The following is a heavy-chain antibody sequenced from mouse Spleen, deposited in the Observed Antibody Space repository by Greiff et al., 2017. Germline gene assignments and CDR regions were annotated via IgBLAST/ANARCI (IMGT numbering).Heavy chain of an antibody. V-gene: IGHV7-3*02. J-gene: IGHJ1*01. CDR2: IRNKANGFTT. Sequence: EVKLEESGGGLVQPGGSLRLSCATSGFTFTDYYMSWVRQPPGKALEWLGFIRNKANGFTTEYSASVKGRFTISRDNSQSILYLQINTLRAEDSATYYCARDPFWYFDVWGAGTTVTVSS. CDR1: GFTFTDYY. CDR3: ARDPFWYFDV.